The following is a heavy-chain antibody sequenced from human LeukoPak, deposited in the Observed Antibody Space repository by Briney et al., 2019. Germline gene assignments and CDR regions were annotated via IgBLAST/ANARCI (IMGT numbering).Heavy chain of an antibody. D-gene: IGHD3-9*01. V-gene: IGHV4-38-2*01. J-gene: IGHJ6*03. CDR3: ARGGGILSGYSPYYYYMDV. CDR1: GYSISSGYY. Sequence: SETLSLTCAVSGYSISSGYYWGWIRPPPRKGLAWIGRLFHSGRTYYIPSLKSRFTISVDTSKNQFSLKLSSVTAADTAVYYCARGGGILSGYSPYYYYMDVWGKGTTVTVSS. CDR2: LFHSGRT.